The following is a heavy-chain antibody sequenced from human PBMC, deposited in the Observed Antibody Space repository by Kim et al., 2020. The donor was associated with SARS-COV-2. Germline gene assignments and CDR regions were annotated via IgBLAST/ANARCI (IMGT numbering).Heavy chain of an antibody. V-gene: IGHV4-61*01. CDR3: ARVRPGPEGAFDI. Sequence: SETLSLTCTVSGGSVSSGSYYWSWIRQPPGKGLEWIGYIYYSGSTNYNPSLKSRVTISVDTSKNQFSLKLSSVTAADTAVYYCARVRPGPEGAFDIWGQGTMVTVSS. CDR1: GGSVSSGSYY. CDR2: IYYSGST. J-gene: IGHJ3*02.